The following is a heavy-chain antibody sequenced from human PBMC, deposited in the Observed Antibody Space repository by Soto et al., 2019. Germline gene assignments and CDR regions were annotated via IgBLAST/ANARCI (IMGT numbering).Heavy chain of an antibody. J-gene: IGHJ6*02. CDR3: ARAPQGSGWYHFYYYYYGMDV. CDR1: GDSVSSNSAA. Sequence: SQTLSLTCAISGDSVSSNSAAWNWIRQSPSRGLEWLGRTYYRSKWYNDYAVSVKSRITINPDTSKNQFSLQLNSVTPEDTAVYYCARAPQGSGWYHFYYYYYGMDVWGQGTTVTVSS. V-gene: IGHV6-1*01. D-gene: IGHD6-19*01. CDR2: TYYRSKWYN.